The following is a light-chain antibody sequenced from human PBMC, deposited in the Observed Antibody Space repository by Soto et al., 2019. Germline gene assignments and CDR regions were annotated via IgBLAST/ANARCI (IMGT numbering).Light chain of an antibody. CDR1: QSISSY. CDR2: DTS. V-gene: IGKV3-11*01. CDR3: QQRINWRPSPFT. J-gene: IGKJ3*01. Sequence: EIVLTQSPATLSLSPGDRAILSCRASQSISSYLAWYQQKPGQAPRLFIFDTSNKATGIPARFSDSGTGTDFTLPISKLEPEDFAVYYWQQRINWRPSPFTCGPGTTVDI.